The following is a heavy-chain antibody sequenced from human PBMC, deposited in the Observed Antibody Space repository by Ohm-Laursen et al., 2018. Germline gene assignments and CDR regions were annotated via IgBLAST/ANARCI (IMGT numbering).Heavy chain of an antibody. J-gene: IGHJ5*01. CDR1: GFTFSGYA. Sequence: SLRLSCAASGFTFSGYAMSWVRQAPGKGPEWVSVVTGSGRTTYYRDSVKGRFTISRDNSKNTLCLQMNSLRVEDTAVYYCAKGLSGGTGHGNWFESWGQGALVTVSS. D-gene: IGHD3-10*01. V-gene: IGHV3-23*01. CDR3: AKGLSGGTGHGNWFES. CDR2: VTGSGRTT.